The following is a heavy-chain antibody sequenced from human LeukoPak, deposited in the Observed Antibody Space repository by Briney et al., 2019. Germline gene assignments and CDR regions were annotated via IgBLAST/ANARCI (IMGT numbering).Heavy chain of an antibody. CDR1: GYSFISYD. J-gene: IGHJ6*02. Sequence: ASVKVSCKASGYSFISYDINWVRQATGQGLEWMGWTNPNSGNTDYAEKFQGRVTMTSDTSISTAYMEVSSLRSEDTAMYYCARARAGSGYYYGTDVWGQGTIVTVSS. V-gene: IGHV1-8*01. CDR3: ARARAGSGYYYGTDV. D-gene: IGHD3-10*01. CDR2: TNPNSGNT.